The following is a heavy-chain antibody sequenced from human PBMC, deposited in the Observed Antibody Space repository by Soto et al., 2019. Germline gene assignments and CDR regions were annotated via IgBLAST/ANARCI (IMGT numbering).Heavy chain of an antibody. V-gene: IGHV3-23*01. CDR2: ISGSGGST. CDR1: GFTFSSYA. D-gene: IGHD5-12*01. CDR3: AKAHSGYVWGRYYFDY. J-gene: IGHJ4*02. Sequence: EVQLLESGGGLVQPGGSLRLSCAACGFTFSSYAMSWVRQAPGKGLEWVSGISGSGGSTYYADSVKGRFTISRDNSKNTLYLQMNSLRAEDTAVYYCAKAHSGYVWGRYYFDYWGQGTMVTVSS.